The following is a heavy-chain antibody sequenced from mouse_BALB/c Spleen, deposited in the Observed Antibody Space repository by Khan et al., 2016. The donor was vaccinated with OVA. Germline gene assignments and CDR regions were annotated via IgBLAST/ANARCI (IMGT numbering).Heavy chain of an antibody. CDR3: ACELRGFAY. CDR2: ISYSGNT. V-gene: IGHV3-8*02. J-gene: IGHJ3*01. CDR1: GDSITRGY. Sequence: EVQLQESGPSLVKPSQTLSLTCSVTGDSITRGYWNWIRKFPGNKLDYMGYISYSGNTYCNPSLKSRISITRDTSKNQDYLQLNSVTTEDTATYYWACELRGFAYWGQGTLVTVSA. D-gene: IGHD1-1*01.